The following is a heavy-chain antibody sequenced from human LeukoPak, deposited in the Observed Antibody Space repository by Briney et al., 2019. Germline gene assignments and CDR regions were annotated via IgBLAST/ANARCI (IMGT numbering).Heavy chain of an antibody. Sequence: GGSLRLSCAASGFTFSCFRMSWVRQAPGKGREGLANIKQGGSEKYYVDSVKGRFTISRDNPKNSLYLQMNGLRAEHAAVYFCARDPSYGYAGGDYWGRKTLVSVSS. CDR2: IKQGGSEK. J-gene: IGHJ4*02. D-gene: IGHD5-18*01. CDR1: GFTFSCFR. CDR3: ARDPSYGYAGGDY. V-gene: IGHV3-7*01.